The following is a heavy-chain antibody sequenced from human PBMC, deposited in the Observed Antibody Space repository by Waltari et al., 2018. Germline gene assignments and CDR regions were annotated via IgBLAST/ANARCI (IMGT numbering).Heavy chain of an antibody. CDR3: ARDLYSSSWGRWSAGDDDAFDI. V-gene: IGHV4-61*02. D-gene: IGHD6-13*01. J-gene: IGHJ3*02. CDR2: IYTRGST. CDR1: GGSISGGSYY. Sequence: QVQLQESGPGLVKPSQPLSLTCTHSGGSISGGSYYWSWIRPPAGSGLRWIGRIYTRGSTNYNPSLKSRVTISVDTSKNQFSLKLSSVTAADTAVYYCARDLYSSSWGRWSAGDDDAFDIWGQGTMVTVSS.